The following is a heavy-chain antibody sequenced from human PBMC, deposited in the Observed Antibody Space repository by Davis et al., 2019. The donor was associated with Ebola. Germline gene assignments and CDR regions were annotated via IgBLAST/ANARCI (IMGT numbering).Heavy chain of an antibody. D-gene: IGHD2/OR15-2a*01. CDR2: ISYDGSNQ. Sequence: GGSLRLSCAASGFTFSTYGMHWVRQAPGKGLEWVSVISYDGSNQYSADSVKGRFTISRDNSKNTLYLQMNSLRAEDTAVYYCAKDQGRTTGLDYWGQGTLVTVSS. CDR3: AKDQGRTTGLDY. V-gene: IGHV3-30*18. J-gene: IGHJ4*02. CDR1: GFTFSTYG.